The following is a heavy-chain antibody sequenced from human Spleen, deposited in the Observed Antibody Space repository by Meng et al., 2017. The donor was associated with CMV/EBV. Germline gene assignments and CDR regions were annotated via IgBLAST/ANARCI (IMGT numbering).Heavy chain of an antibody. CDR2: IKHDGTEK. J-gene: IGHJ4*02. CDR3: ANSGLSGRTR. V-gene: IGHV3-7*01. CDR1: GYTFSDYW. Sequence: GSLRLSCVGSGYTFSDYWMSWVRRAPGTGLEWVATIKHDGTEKYHVDSAKGRFTISRDNAKNSLFLQMDSLRAEDTAMYYCANSGLSGRTRWGQGTLVTVSS.